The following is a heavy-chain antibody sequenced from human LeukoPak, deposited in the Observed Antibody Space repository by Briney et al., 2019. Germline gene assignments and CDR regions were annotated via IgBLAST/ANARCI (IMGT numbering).Heavy chain of an antibody. Sequence: SEPLSLTCTVSGGSVSSGNYYCTWIRQPPGKGLEWIGYNSYSGSANYNPSLKSRVTILLDTSKNQFSLKLSSVTAADTAIYSCARRVSGDYGHWFDPWGQGTLVTVSP. J-gene: IGHJ5*02. CDR2: NSYSGSA. V-gene: IGHV4-61*01. CDR3: ARRVSGDYGHWFDP. D-gene: IGHD4-17*01. CDR1: GGSVSSGNYY.